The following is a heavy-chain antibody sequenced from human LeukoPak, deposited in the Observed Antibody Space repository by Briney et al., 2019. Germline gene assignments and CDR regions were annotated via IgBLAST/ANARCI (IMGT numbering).Heavy chain of an antibody. Sequence: ASETLSLTCTVSGGSISSYYWSWIRQPPGKGLEWIGYIYYIGSTNYNPSLKSRVTISVDMSKHQFSLKLSSVTAADTAVYYCARAGDFWSGPDYWGQGTLVTVSS. J-gene: IGHJ4*02. CDR3: ARAGDFWSGPDY. V-gene: IGHV4-59*12. CDR1: GGSISSYY. CDR2: IYYIGST. D-gene: IGHD3-3*01.